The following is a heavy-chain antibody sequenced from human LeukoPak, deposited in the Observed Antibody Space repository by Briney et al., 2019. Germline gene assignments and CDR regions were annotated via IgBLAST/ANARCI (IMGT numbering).Heavy chain of an antibody. CDR3: ARGFCSSTSCFHGGNWFDP. V-gene: IGHV4-34*01. D-gene: IGHD2-2*01. J-gene: IGHJ5*02. CDR2: INHSGST. CDR1: GGSFSGYY. Sequence: SETLSLTCAVYGGSFSGYYWSWIRQPPGKGLEWIGEINHSGSTNYNPSLKSRVTISVDTSKNQFSLKLSSVTAADTAVYYCARGFCSSTSCFHGGNWFDPWGQGTLVTVSS.